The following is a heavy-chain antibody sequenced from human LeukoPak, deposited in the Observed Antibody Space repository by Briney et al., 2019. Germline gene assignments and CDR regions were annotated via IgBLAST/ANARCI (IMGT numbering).Heavy chain of an antibody. V-gene: IGHV3-30*04. J-gene: IGHJ4*02. D-gene: IGHD3-10*01. Sequence: GRSLRLSCAASGFTFSSYAMQWVRQAPGKGLEGVAVISYDGSNKYYADSVKGRFTISRDNSKNTLYLQMNSLRAEDTAVYYCARWGFGELLYGNDYWGQGTLVTVSS. CDR2: ISYDGSNK. CDR3: ARWGFGELLYGNDY. CDR1: GFTFSSYA.